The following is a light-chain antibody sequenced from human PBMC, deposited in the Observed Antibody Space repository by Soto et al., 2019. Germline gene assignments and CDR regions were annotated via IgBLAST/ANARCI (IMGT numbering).Light chain of an antibody. J-gene: IGKJ1*01. CDR1: QSVLYSSNNKNY. CDR3: QQYYSTPKT. CDR2: WAS. V-gene: IGKV4-1*01. Sequence: DIVMTQSPDSLAVSLGERATINCKSSQSVLYSSNNKNYLAWYQQKPGQPPKLHIYWASTRESGVPDRFSGSGSGTDFTLTISSLQAEDVAVYYCQQYYSTPKTFCQGTKVEIK.